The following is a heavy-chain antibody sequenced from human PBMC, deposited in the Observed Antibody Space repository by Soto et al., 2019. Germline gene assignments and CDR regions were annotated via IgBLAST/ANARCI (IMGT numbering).Heavy chain of an antibody. CDR3: AKDWGSSGWFNWFDP. CDR2: ISHDGSNT. CDR1: GFTLSNTG. J-gene: IGHJ5*02. Sequence: QVQLVESGGGVVQPGRSLRLSCVASGFTLSNTGMHWVRQAPGKGLEWVAMISHDGSNTYYGDSVKGRFTISRDNSWNTLYLQMDSLRPEDTSVYYCAKDWGSSGWFNWFDPLGQGTLVTVSS. D-gene: IGHD6-19*01. V-gene: IGHV3-30*18.